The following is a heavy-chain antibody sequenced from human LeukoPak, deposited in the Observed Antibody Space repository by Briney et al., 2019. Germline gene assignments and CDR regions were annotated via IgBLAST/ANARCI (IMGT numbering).Heavy chain of an antibody. CDR2: ISYDGSNK. D-gene: IGHD6-13*01. CDR3: LYSSSSGDY. Sequence: PGRSLRLSCAASGFTFSSYGMLWVRQAPGKGLEWVAVISYDGSNKYYADSVKGRFTISRDNSKNTLYLQMNSLRAEDTAVYYCLYSSSSGDYWGQGTLVTVSS. CDR1: GFTFSSYG. J-gene: IGHJ4*02. V-gene: IGHV3-30*03.